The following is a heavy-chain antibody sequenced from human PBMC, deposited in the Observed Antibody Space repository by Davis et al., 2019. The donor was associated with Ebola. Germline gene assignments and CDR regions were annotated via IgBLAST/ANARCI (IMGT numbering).Heavy chain of an antibody. CDR2: ISAYNGNT. CDR1: GYTFTDYY. J-gene: IGHJ4*02. CDR3: ARGSKVVVVADTLVDY. V-gene: IGHV1-18*04. D-gene: IGHD2-15*01. Sequence: ASVKVSCKASGYTFTDYYMHWVRQAPGQGLEWMGWISAYNGNTNYAQKLQGRVTMTTDTSTSTAYMELRSLRSDDTAVYYCARGSKVVVVADTLVDYWGQGTLVTVSS.